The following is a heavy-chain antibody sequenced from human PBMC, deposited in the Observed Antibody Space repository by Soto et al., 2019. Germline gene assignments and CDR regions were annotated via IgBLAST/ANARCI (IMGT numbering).Heavy chain of an antibody. Sequence: GGSLRLSCSASGFTFSSYAMHWVRQAPGKGLEYVSAISSNGGSTYYADSVKGRFTISRDNSKNTLYLQMSSLRAEDTAVYYCVKDLQGGYDFWSDLYGMDVWGQGTTVTVSS. CDR3: VKDLQGGYDFWSDLYGMDV. CDR1: GFTFSSYA. V-gene: IGHV3-64D*08. D-gene: IGHD3-3*01. CDR2: ISSNGGST. J-gene: IGHJ6*02.